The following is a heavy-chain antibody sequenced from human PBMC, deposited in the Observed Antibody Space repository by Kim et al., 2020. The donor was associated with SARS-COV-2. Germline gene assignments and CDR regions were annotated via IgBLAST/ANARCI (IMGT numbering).Heavy chain of an antibody. CDR2: IYYSGST. V-gene: IGHV4-59*01. CDR3: ARGGGHSGPTLYNWFDP. CDR1: GGSISSYY. D-gene: IGHD3-10*01. Sequence: SETLSLTCTVSGGSISSYYWSWIRQPPGKGLEWIRYIYYSGSTNYNPSLKSRVTISVDTSKNQFSLKLSSVTAADTAVYYCARGGGHSGPTLYNWFDPWGQGTLVTVSS. J-gene: IGHJ5*02.